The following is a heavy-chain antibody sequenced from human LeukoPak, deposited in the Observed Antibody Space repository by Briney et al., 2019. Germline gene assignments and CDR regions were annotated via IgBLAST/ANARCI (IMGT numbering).Heavy chain of an antibody. V-gene: IGHV1-24*01. Sequence: GSSVKVFCKVSGYTLTELSMHWVRQAPGKGLEWMGGFDPEDGETIYAQKFQGRVTMTEDTSTDTAYMEVSSLRSEDTAVYYCATFPEVGATPPHDAFDIWGQGTMVTVSS. CDR3: ATFPEVGATPPHDAFDI. CDR1: GYTLTELS. J-gene: IGHJ3*02. D-gene: IGHD1-26*01. CDR2: FDPEDGET.